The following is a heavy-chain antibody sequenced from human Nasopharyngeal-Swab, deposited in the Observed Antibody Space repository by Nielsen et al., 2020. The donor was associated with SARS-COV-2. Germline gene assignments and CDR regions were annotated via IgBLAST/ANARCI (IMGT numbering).Heavy chain of an antibody. CDR3: ARDERGYSYGYPDY. CDR2: IWYDGSNK. J-gene: IGHJ4*02. V-gene: IGHV3-33*08. Sequence: GESLKISCAASGFTFSSYEMNWVRQAPGKGLEWVAVIWYDGSNKYYADSVKGRFTISRDNSKNTLYLQMNSLRAEDTAVYYCARDERGYSYGYPDYWGQGTLVTVSS. CDR1: GFTFSSYE. D-gene: IGHD5-18*01.